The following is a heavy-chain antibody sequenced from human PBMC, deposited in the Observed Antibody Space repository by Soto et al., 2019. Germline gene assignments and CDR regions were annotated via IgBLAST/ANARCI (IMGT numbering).Heavy chain of an antibody. J-gene: IGHJ4*02. V-gene: IGHV3-7*01. Sequence: GGSLRLSCAASGFTFSSNWMSFSSNWMSWVRQAPGKGLEWVANIKVDGSEKYYVNSVKGRFTISRDNAKNSLYLQMNSLRADYTAVYYCARTSPGLYFDYWGQGTPVTVSS. CDR3: ARTSPGLYFDY. CDR2: IKVDGSEK. CDR1: GFTFSSNW.